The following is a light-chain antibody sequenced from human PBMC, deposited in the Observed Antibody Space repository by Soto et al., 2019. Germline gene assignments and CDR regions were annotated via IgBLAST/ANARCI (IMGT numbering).Light chain of an antibody. V-gene: IGLV1-44*01. CDR3: PAWDDRLRGV. J-gene: IGLJ2*01. CDR1: SSNIGSNT. Sequence: QSVLTQPPSASGTPGQRVTISCSGSSSNIGSNTVNWYQQLPGTAPKLLIYSNNQRPSGVPDRFSGSKSGNSASLAISGLQSEDEADYYCPAWDDRLRGVFGGGTKLTAL. CDR2: SNN.